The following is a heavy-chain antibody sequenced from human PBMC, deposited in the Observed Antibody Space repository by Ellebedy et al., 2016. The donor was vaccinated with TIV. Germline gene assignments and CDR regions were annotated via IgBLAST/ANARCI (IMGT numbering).Heavy chain of an antibody. CDR3: ARARGQYLYGSGSYFTN. V-gene: IGHV4-34*01. D-gene: IGHD3-10*01. J-gene: IGHJ4*02. CDR1: DGSFSGYF. Sequence: MPSETLSLTCAVYDGSFSGYFWSWIRQPPGKGLEWIGEINPSGTTNYNPSLKSRVTMSVDTPKKQFSLRLTSVTAADTAVYYCARARGQYLYGSGSYFTNWGQGEMVTVSS. CDR2: INPSGTT.